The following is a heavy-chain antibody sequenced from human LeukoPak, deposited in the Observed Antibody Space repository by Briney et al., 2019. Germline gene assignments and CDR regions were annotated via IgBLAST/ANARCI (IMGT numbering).Heavy chain of an antibody. V-gene: IGHV4-59*01. Sequence: SETLSLTCTVSGGSISSYYWSWIRQPPGKGLEWIGYINYSGSTKYNPSLKSRVTISEDTSKNQFSLKLSSVTAADTAVYYCARASSGWYNWFDPWGQGTLVTVSS. J-gene: IGHJ5*02. CDR1: GGSISSYY. CDR3: ARASSGWYNWFDP. D-gene: IGHD6-19*01. CDR2: INYSGST.